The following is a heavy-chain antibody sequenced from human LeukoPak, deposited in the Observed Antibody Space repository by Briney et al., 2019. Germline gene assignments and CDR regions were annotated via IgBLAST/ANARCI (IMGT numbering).Heavy chain of an antibody. J-gene: IGHJ6*02. CDR1: GITLSSYA. Sequence: PGGSLRLSCAVSGITLSSYAMSWVRQAPGRGLEWVSFVSGSGGSTYYADSVKGRFTISRDSSKNTVYLQMSSLRAEDTAVYYCAKVMIPDSYEYGMDLWGQGTTVTVSS. D-gene: IGHD3-16*01. V-gene: IGHV3-23*01. CDR3: AKVMIPDSYEYGMDL. CDR2: VSGSGGST.